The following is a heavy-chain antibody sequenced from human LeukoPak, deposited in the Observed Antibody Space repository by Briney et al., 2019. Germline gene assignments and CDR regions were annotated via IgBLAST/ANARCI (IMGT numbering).Heavy chain of an antibody. Sequence: PGGSPRLSCAASGFTFSSYWMHWVRHAPGKGLVWVSRINSDGSSTSYADSVKGRFTISRDNAKNTLYLQMNSLRAEDTAVYYCARMLHGYSSGWYDYWGQGTLVTVSS. V-gene: IGHV3-74*01. D-gene: IGHD6-19*01. J-gene: IGHJ4*02. CDR3: ARMLHGYSSGWYDY. CDR1: GFTFSSYW. CDR2: INSDGSST.